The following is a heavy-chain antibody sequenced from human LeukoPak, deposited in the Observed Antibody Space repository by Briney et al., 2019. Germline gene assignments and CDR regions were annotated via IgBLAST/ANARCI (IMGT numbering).Heavy chain of an antibody. CDR3: ARGNCSSTSCYDTLHNWFDP. J-gene: IGHJ5*02. D-gene: IGHD2-2*01. CDR1: GGSFSGYY. CDR2: INHSGSA. V-gene: IGHV4-34*01. Sequence: PSETLSLTCAVYGGSFSGYYWNWIRQPPGKGLEWIGEINHSGSANYNPSLNSRVTVSVDTSKNQFSLKLRSVTAADTAVYYCARGNCSSTSCYDTLHNWFDPWGQGTLVTVSS.